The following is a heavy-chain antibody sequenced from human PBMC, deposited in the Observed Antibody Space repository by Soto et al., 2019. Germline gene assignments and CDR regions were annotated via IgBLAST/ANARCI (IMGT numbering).Heavy chain of an antibody. J-gene: IGHJ4*02. CDR3: APVRNFDKLFSL. CDR1: GGSFSNYY. CDR2: TNQGGST. Sequence: PSETLSLTCAVYGGSFSNYYWSWIRQPPGKGLEWIGETNQGGSTTYNPSLKSRVTMSLDTSKNQYFLKLNSVTAADTAVYYCAPVRNFDKLFSLWGQGTPVTVSS. D-gene: IGHD3-9*01. V-gene: IGHV4-34*01.